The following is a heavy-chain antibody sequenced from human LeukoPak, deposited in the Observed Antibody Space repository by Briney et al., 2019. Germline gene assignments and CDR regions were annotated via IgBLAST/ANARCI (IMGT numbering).Heavy chain of an antibody. J-gene: IGHJ4*02. CDR3: ARVGSSWPFDY. Sequence: PSETLSLTCTVSGGSISSYYWSWLRQPPGKGLEWIGYIYYSGSTNYNPSLKSRVTISVATSQNQFSLKLSSVTAADTAVYYCARVGSSWPFDYWGQGTLVTVSS. V-gene: IGHV4-59*01. D-gene: IGHD6-13*01. CDR2: IYYSGST. CDR1: GGSISSYY.